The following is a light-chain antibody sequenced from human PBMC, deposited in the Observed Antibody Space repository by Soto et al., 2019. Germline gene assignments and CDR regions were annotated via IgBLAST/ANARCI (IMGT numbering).Light chain of an antibody. CDR3: AAWHDSRNAWV. Sequence: QSVLTQPPSLSGTPGQRVIISCSGSSSQIGSNTVSWYQQLPGKAPKLLIYDNDRRPSGVPDRFSGSKSGTSGSLAISDLHSEDEAEYFCAAWHDSRNAWVFGGGTKLTVL. V-gene: IGLV1-44*01. CDR1: SSQIGSNT. J-gene: IGLJ3*02. CDR2: DND.